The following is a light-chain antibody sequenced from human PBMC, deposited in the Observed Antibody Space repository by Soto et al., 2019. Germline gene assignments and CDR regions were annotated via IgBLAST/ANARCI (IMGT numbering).Light chain of an antibody. V-gene: IGKV3-20*01. Sequence: EIVLTQSPGTLSLSPGGRATLSCRASQSVSSSYLAWYQQKPGQAPRLLIYGASSRATGIPDRFSGSGSGTDFTLTLSRLEPEDFAVYYCQQYGSSYTFGQGTKLEIK. CDR2: GAS. CDR1: QSVSSSY. CDR3: QQYGSSYT. J-gene: IGKJ2*01.